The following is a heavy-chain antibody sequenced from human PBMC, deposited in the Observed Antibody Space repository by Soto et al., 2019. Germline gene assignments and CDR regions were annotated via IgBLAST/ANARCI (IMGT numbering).Heavy chain of an antibody. Sequence: SETLSLTCTVSGGSISSGGYYWSWIRQHPGKGLEWIGYIYYSGSTYYNPSLKSRVTISVDTSKNQFSLKLSSVTAADTAVYYCAREDYGGKSRAYYGMDVWGQGTTVTVSS. CDR3: AREDYGGKSRAYYGMDV. D-gene: IGHD4-17*01. J-gene: IGHJ6*02. V-gene: IGHV4-31*03. CDR1: GGSISSGGYY. CDR2: IYYSGST.